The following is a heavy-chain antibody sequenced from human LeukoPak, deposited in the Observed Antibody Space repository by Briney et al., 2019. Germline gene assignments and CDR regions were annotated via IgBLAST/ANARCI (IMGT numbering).Heavy chain of an antibody. V-gene: IGHV3-7*01. CDR3: ARDPVHSSGWFAVSYYYMDV. CDR2: VKQDGSEE. D-gene: IGHD6-19*01. CDR1: GFTFSRHW. Sequence: PGGSLRLSCAASGFTFSRHWMSWVRQAPGKGLEWVANVKQDGSEEVYVDSVKGRFTISRDNAKNSLYLQMNSLRAEDTAVYYCARDPVHSSGWFAVSYYYMDVWGKGTTVTVSS. J-gene: IGHJ6*03.